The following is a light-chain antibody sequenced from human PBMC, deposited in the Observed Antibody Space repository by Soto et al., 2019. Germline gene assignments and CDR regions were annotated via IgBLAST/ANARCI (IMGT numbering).Light chain of an antibody. J-gene: IGLJ1*01. CDR1: SSDVGDYNY. Sequence: QAVVTQPASVSGSPGQSITISCTGTSSDVGDYNYVSWYQQHPGKALKLMIYEVSNRPSGVSNRFSGSKSGNTASLTISGLQAEDEADYYCSSYTSRDTLLYVFGTGTKLTVL. V-gene: IGLV2-14*01. CDR3: SSYTSRDTLLYV. CDR2: EVS.